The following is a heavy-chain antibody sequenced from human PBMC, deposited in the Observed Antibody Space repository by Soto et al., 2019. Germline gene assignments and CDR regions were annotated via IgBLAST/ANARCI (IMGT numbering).Heavy chain of an antibody. V-gene: IGHV3-21*01. J-gene: IGHJ3*02. D-gene: IGHD6-19*01. Sequence: XGSLRLSCAASGCTFSSYSMNWVRQAPGKGLEWVSSISSSSSYIYYADSVKGRFTISRDNAKNSLYLQMNSLRAEDTAVYYCASLYSSGYSGAFDSWGQGTMVTVSS. CDR3: ASLYSSGYSGAFDS. CDR2: ISSSSSYI. CDR1: GCTFSSYS.